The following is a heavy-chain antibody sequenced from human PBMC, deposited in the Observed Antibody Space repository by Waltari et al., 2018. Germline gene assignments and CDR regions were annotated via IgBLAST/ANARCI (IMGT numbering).Heavy chain of an antibody. CDR3: ARHYGKATTGDRENWFDP. CDR1: GGSISSSSYY. CDR2: IYYSGST. J-gene: IGHJ5*02. Sequence: QLQLQESGPGLVKPSETLSLTCTVSGGSISSSSYYWGWIRQPTGKGLEWIWSIYYSGSTYYNPSLKSRVTISVDTSKNQFSLKLSSVTAADTAVYYCARHYGKATTGDRENWFDPWGQGTLVTVSS. D-gene: IGHD7-27*01. V-gene: IGHV4-39*01.